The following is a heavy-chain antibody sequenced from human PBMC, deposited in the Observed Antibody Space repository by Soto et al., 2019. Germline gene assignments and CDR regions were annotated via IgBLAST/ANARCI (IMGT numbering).Heavy chain of an antibody. V-gene: IGHV4-61*01. CDR2: NYYSGST. CDR3: ARGIEGWYQGRYYYGMDV. D-gene: IGHD6-19*01. CDR1: SGSVSSGSYY. Sequence: QVQLQESGPGLVKPSETLSLTCTVSSGSVSSGSYYWSWIRQPPGKGLEWIGYNYYSGSTNYNPSLKSRVTISVDTSKNQFSLKLSSVTAADTAVYYCARGIEGWYQGRYYYGMDVWGQGTTVTVSS. J-gene: IGHJ6*02.